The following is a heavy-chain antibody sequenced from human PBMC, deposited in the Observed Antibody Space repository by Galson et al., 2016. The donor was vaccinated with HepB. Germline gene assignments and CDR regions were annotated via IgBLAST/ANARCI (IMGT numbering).Heavy chain of an antibody. Sequence: SETLSLTCTVSGDSISNSRYYWGWIRQPPGKGLEWIGSIYYSGSTYYNPSLKSRVTISVDTSKNLFSLKLSSVTAADTAVYYCATNSGYDLLYDFWGQGTLVTVSS. D-gene: IGHD5-12*01. J-gene: IGHJ4*02. V-gene: IGHV4-39*01. CDR3: ATNSGYDLLYDF. CDR1: GDSISNSRYY. CDR2: IYYSGST.